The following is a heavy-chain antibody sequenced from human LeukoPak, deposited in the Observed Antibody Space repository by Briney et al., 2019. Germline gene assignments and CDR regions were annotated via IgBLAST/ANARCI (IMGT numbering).Heavy chain of an antibody. Sequence: SETLSLTCTVSGGSIRSSSHFWGWIRQPPGKGLEWIGRIYYSESTSYYNPSLKSRVAISVDKSKNQFSLNVSSVTAADTALYYCARDDPTLGFDYWGQGTLVTVSS. D-gene: IGHD3-16*01. CDR1: GGSIRSSSHF. CDR3: ARDDPTLGFDY. J-gene: IGHJ4*02. V-gene: IGHV4-39*02. CDR2: IYYSESTS.